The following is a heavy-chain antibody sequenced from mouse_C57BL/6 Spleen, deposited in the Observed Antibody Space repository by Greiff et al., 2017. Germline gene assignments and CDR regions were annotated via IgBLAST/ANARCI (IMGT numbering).Heavy chain of an antibody. CDR1: GYTFTSYW. D-gene: IGHD1-1*01. CDR2: IYPGSGST. Sequence: QVQLQQPGAELVKPGASVKMSCKASGYTFTSYWITWVKQRPGQGLEWIGDIYPGSGSTNYNEKFKSKATLTVDTSSSTAYMQLSSLTSEDSAVYDCARHYYGSEGYAMDYWGQGTSVTVSS. V-gene: IGHV1-55*01. CDR3: ARHYYGSEGYAMDY. J-gene: IGHJ4*01.